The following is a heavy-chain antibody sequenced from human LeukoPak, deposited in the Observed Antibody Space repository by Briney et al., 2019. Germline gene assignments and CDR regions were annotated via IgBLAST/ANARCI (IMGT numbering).Heavy chain of an antibody. J-gene: IGHJ3*02. V-gene: IGHV3-7*01. D-gene: IGHD3-22*01. CDR3: ARDNATTMIVVVGEPAFDI. Sequence: GGSLRLSCAASGFTFSSYWMSWVRQAPGNGLEWVANIKQDGSEKYYVDSVKGRSTISRDNAKNSLYLQMNSLRAEDTAVYYCARDNATTMIVVVGEPAFDIWGQGTMVTVSS. CDR2: IKQDGSEK. CDR1: GFTFSSYW.